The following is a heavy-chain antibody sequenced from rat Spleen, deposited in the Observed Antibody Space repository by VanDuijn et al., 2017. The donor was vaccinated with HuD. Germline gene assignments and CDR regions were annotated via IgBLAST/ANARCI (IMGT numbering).Heavy chain of an antibody. CDR1: GFTFSDYY. D-gene: IGHD4-3*01. CDR3: ASFSGGPFAY. V-gene: IGHV5-22*01. CDR2: ISYEGSGT. Sequence: EVKLVESGGGLVQPGRSLKLSCEASGFTFSDYYMAWVRQAPKKGLEWVASISYEGSGTYYGDSVKGRFTVSRENAKSTLYLQMNRLRSEDTATYYCASFSGGPFAYWGQGTLVTVSS. J-gene: IGHJ3*01.